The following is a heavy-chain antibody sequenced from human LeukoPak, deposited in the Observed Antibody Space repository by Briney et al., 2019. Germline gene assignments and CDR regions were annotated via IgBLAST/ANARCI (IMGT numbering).Heavy chain of an antibody. V-gene: IGHV3-23*01. D-gene: IGHD4-17*01. J-gene: IGHJ4*02. CDR3: AKDKTTTVTTPDY. CDR2: ASSGYVT. Sequence: GGSLRLSCTASGFTFSTYGMTWVRQAPGKGLEWVSAASSGYVTYYADSVKGRFTISRDNSKNTLYLLMNSLRAEDTAVYYCAKDKTTTVTTPDYWGQGTLVSVSS. CDR1: GFTFSTYG.